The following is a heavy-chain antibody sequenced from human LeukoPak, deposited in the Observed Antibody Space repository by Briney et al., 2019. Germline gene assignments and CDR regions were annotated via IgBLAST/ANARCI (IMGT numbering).Heavy chain of an antibody. CDR2: IIPILGIA. CDR3: ARDLARSGQGSPIGWFDP. D-gene: IGHD3-3*01. CDR1: GGTFSSYT. J-gene: IGHJ5*02. Sequence: SVKVSCKASGGTFSSYTISWVRQAPGQGLEWMGRIIPILGIANYAQKFQGRVTITADKSTSTAYMELSSLRSEDTAVYYRARDLARSGQGSPIGWFDPWGQGTLVTVSS. V-gene: IGHV1-69*04.